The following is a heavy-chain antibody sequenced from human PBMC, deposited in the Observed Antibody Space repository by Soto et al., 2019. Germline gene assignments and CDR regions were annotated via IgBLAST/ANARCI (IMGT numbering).Heavy chain of an antibody. CDR3: ARDHHWGCDYIYYGMDV. CDR1: GFTFNYYP. J-gene: IGHJ6*02. Sequence: RLSCAASGFTFNYYPMHWVRQAPGKGLDWLAVISHDGTNEHYVDSVKGRFTISRDNSRNTLYLQMDSLRADDTAVYFCARDHHWGCDYIYYGMDVWGQGTTVTVSS. D-gene: IGHD3-16*01. CDR2: ISHDGTNE. V-gene: IGHV3-30-3*01.